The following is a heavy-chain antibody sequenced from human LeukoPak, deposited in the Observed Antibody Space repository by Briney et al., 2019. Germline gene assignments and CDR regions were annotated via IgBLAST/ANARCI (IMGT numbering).Heavy chain of an antibody. CDR3: AKDRELLFAHCWFDL. CDR1: GFTFVTYA. CDR2: VSISSVDS. J-gene: IGHJ5*02. V-gene: IGHV3-23*01. Sequence: GGSLRLSCAASGFTFVTYAMSWVRQAPGKGLEWVGGVSISSVDSYYADSVKGRFSISRDDSKNTLYLQMDRLTDEDTAVYYCAKDRELLFAHCWFDLWGQGTLVTVSS. D-gene: IGHD3-10*01.